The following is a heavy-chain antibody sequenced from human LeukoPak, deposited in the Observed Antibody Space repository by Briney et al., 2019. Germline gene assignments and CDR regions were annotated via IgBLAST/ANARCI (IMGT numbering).Heavy chain of an antibody. CDR2: IRYDGSNK. D-gene: IGHD1-26*01. Sequence: GGSLRLSCAASGFTFSSYGMHWVRQAPGKGLEWVAFIRYDGSNKYFADSVKGRFTISRDNSKNTLYLQMNSLRAEDTAVYYCAKEIGSGSYFAFDIWGQGTMVTVSS. CDR3: AKEIGSGSYFAFDI. V-gene: IGHV3-30*02. J-gene: IGHJ3*02. CDR1: GFTFSSYG.